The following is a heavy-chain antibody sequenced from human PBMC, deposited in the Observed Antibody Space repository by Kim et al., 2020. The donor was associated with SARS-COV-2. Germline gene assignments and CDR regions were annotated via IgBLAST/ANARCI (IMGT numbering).Heavy chain of an antibody. J-gene: IGHJ4*02. D-gene: IGHD6-19*01. V-gene: IGHV1-3*01. Sequence: KFQGRVTITRDTSASTAYMELSSLRSEDTAVYYCARDRDIAVAGPTDYWGQGTLVTVSS. CDR3: ARDRDIAVAGPTDY.